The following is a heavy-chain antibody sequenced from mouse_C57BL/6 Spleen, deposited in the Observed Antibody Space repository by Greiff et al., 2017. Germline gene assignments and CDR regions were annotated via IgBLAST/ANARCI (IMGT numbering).Heavy chain of an antibody. CDR2: ISYDGSN. CDR1: GYSITSGYY. V-gene: IGHV3-6*01. CDR3: ASELPTDYFDY. D-gene: IGHD1-1*01. J-gene: IGHJ2*01. Sequence: EVKVEESGPGLVKPSQSLSLTCSVTGYSITSGYYWNWIRQFPGNKLEWMGYISYDGSNNYNPSLKNRISITRDTSKNQFFLKLNSVTTEDTATYYCASELPTDYFDYWGQGTTLTVSS.